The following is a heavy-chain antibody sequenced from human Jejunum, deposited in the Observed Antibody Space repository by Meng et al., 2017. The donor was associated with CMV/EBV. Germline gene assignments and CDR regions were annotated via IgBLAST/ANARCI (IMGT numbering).Heavy chain of an antibody. CDR2: IYWDDDK. J-gene: IGHJ5*02. CDR1: GLSSISSGVG. D-gene: IGHD2-2*01. V-gene: IGHV2-5*02. Sequence: QITLKESGPTLVKPTQTLTLTCAFSGLSSISSGVGVGWIRQPPGKALEWLAVIYWDDDKRYSPSLKSRLTITKDTSKNQVVLTLTNMDPVDTATYYCALFTRSWFDPWGQGTLVTVSS. CDR3: ALFTRSWFDP.